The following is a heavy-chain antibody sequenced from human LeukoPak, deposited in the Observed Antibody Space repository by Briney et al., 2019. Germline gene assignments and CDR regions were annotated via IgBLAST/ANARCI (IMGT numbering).Heavy chain of an antibody. CDR2: IYYSGST. CDR1: GGSISSSSYY. Sequence: SETLSLTCTVSGGSISSSSYYWGWIRQPPGKGLEWIGSIYYSGSTYYNPSLKSRVTISVDTSKNQFSLKLSSVTAADTAVYYCASLRGYSGYDYYYYYYMDVWGKGTTVTVSS. CDR3: ASLRGYSGYDYYYYYYMDV. J-gene: IGHJ6*03. V-gene: IGHV4-39*01. D-gene: IGHD5-12*01.